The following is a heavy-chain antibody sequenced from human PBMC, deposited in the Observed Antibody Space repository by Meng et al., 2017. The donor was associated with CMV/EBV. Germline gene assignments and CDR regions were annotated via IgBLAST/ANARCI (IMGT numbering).Heavy chain of an antibody. V-gene: IGHV3-53*01. Sequence: GGSLRLSCAVSGFTVSSNYMSWVRQAPGKGLEWVSVIYSGGSTYYADSVKGRFTISRDNSKNTLYLQMNSLRAEDTAVYYCASMVVTRGWFDPWGQGTLVTVSS. CDR3: ASMVVTRGWFDP. J-gene: IGHJ5*02. CDR2: IYSGGST. D-gene: IGHD4/OR15-4a*01. CDR1: GFTVSSNY.